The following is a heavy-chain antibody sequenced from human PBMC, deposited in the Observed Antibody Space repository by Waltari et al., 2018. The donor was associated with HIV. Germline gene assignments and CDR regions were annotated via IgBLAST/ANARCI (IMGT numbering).Heavy chain of an antibody. CDR2: IYYSGST. J-gene: IGHJ5*02. CDR1: GGSISSTSYY. Sequence: QLQLQESGPGLVKPSETLSLTCTVSGGSISSTSYYWGWIRQPPGKGLEWIGTIYYSGSTDENPSLKSRVTISVDTSKNQFSLKRSSVTAADTAVYYCARLRGRGGITMIVPRFDPWGQGTLVTVSS. V-gene: IGHV4-39*01. D-gene: IGHD3-22*01. CDR3: ARLRGRGGITMIVPRFDP.